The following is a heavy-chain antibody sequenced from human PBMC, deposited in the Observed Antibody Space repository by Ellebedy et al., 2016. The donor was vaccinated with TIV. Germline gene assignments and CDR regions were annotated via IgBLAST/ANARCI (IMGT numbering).Heavy chain of an antibody. Sequence: GESLKISCAASGFTFSSYAMHWVRQAPGTGLAWVAFISYDGINKYSADSVKGRFTISRDTSKNTLYLQMNSLRAEDTAVYYCASSGYDFGAFDYWGQGTLVTVSS. J-gene: IGHJ4*02. CDR1: GFTFSSYA. D-gene: IGHD5-12*01. CDR3: ASSGYDFGAFDY. CDR2: ISYDGINK. V-gene: IGHV3-30-3*01.